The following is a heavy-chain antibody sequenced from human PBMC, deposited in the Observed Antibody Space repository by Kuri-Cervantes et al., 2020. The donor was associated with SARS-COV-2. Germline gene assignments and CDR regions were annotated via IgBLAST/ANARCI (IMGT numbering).Heavy chain of an antibody. J-gene: IGHJ5*02. D-gene: IGHD2-2*01. CDR1: GFLFSASA. CDR2: IRSKANSYAT. V-gene: IGHV3-73*01. CDR3: TRRARSTSFWFDP. Sequence: GESLKISCEVSGFLFSASAIHWVRQASGKGLEWVGRIRSKANSYATAYAASVKGRFTISRDDSKNTAYLQMNSLKTEDTAVYYCTRRARSTSFWFDPWGQGTLVTVSS.